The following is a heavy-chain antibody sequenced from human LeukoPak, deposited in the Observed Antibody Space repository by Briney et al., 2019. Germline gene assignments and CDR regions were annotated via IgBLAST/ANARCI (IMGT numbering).Heavy chain of an antibody. J-gene: IGHJ4*02. CDR1: GYSISSGYY. D-gene: IGHD3-22*01. Sequence: SETLSLTCAVSGYSISSGYYWGWIRQPPGKGLEWIGSIYHSGSTYYNPSLKSRVTISVDTSKNQFSLKLSSVTAADTAVYYCARLSSGYYHFDYWGQGTLVTVSS. V-gene: IGHV4-38-2*01. CDR2: IYHSGST. CDR3: ARLSSGYYHFDY.